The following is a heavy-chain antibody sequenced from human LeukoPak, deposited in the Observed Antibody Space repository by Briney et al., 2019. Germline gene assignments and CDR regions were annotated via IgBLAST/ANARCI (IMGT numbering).Heavy chain of an antibody. Sequence: SETLSLTCTVSGGSISSGGYYWSWIRQHPGKGLEWIGYIYYSGSTYYNPSLKSRVTTSVDTSKNQFSLKLSSVTAADTAVYYCARGGVPAALTYNWFDPWGQGTLVTVSS. D-gene: IGHD2-2*01. CDR3: ARGGVPAALTYNWFDP. CDR1: GGSISSGGYY. CDR2: IYYSGST. V-gene: IGHV4-31*03. J-gene: IGHJ5*02.